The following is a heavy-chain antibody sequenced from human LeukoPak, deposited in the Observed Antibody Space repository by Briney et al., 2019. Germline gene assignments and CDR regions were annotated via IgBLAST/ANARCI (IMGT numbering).Heavy chain of an antibody. CDR1: GGSVSNNYYA. CDR3: ARHATVVVTATDYFDY. J-gene: IGHJ4*02. D-gene: IGHD2-21*02. Sequence: KPSETLSLTCTVSGGSVSNNYYAWGWIRQPPGKGLEWIGSFYYSGSTYYNPSLKSRVTTSVDTSKNQFSLKVNSVTAADTAVYYCARHATVVVTATDYFDYWGQGTLVAVSS. CDR2: FYYSGST. V-gene: IGHV4-39*01.